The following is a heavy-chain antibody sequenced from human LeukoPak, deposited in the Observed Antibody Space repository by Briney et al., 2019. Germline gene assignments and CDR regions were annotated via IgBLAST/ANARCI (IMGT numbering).Heavy chain of an antibody. D-gene: IGHD1-26*01. V-gene: IGHV1-69*05. CDR3: ARDTEVGAYNWFDP. CDR2: IIPIFGTA. J-gene: IGHJ5*02. CDR1: GGTFSSYA. Sequence: SVKVSCKASGGTFSSYAISWVRQAPGQGLEWMGGIIPIFGTANYAQKFQGRVTITTDESTSTAYMELSRLRSDDTAVYYCARDTEVGAYNWFDPWGQGTLVTVSS.